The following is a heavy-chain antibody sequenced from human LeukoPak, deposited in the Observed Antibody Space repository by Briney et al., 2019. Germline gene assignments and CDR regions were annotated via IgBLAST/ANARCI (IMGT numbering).Heavy chain of an antibody. Sequence: GGSLRLSCAASGFTFSSYAMHWVRQAPGKGLEWVAVISYDGSNKYYADSVKGRFTISRDNSKNTLYLQMNSLRAEDTAVYYCAKLGELGYCSSTSCYSTRGSDYWGQGTLVTVSS. J-gene: IGHJ4*02. V-gene: IGHV3-30*04. D-gene: IGHD2-2*01. CDR3: AKLGELGYCSSTSCYSTRGSDY. CDR2: ISYDGSNK. CDR1: GFTFSSYA.